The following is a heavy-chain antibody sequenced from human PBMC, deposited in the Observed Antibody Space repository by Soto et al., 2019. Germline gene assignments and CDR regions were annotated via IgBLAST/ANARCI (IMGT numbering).Heavy chain of an antibody. J-gene: IGHJ6*02. Sequence: GGSLRLSCAASGFTFSSYSMNWVRQAPGKGLEWVSSISSSSYIYYADSVKGRFTISRDNAKNSLYLQMNSLRAEDTAVYYCARDPPTPNYYDSSGYNGMDVWGQGTTVTVSS. CDR3: ARDPPTPNYYDSSGYNGMDV. V-gene: IGHV3-21*01. D-gene: IGHD3-22*01. CDR1: GFTFSSYS. CDR2: ISSSSYI.